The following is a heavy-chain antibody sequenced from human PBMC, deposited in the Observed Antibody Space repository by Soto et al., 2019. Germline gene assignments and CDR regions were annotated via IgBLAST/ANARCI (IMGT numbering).Heavy chain of an antibody. CDR2: IYYSGST. Sequence: SETLSLTCTVSGGSVSSGSYYWSWIRQPPGKGLGWIGDIYYSGSTNYNPSLKSRVTISADTSKNQFSLKLSSVTAADTAVYYCARGTLRGVPDYWGQGTLVTVSS. CDR3: ARGTLRGVPDY. V-gene: IGHV4-61*01. CDR1: GGSVSSGSYY. D-gene: IGHD3-10*01. J-gene: IGHJ4*02.